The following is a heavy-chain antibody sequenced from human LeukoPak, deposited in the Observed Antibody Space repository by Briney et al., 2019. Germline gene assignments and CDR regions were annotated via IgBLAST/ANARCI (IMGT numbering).Heavy chain of an antibody. Sequence: PSETLSLTCTVSGGSLTSSSHYWGWIRQPPGKGLEWIGTLYYKGIPYYRGATYYNPSLKSRVTISVDTSKNQFSLKLSSVTAADTAVYYCARVDAYCGGDCYSTTDYYYYMDVWGKGTTVAISS. D-gene: IGHD2-21*02. CDR1: GGSLTSSSHY. CDR3: ARVDAYCGGDCYSTTDYYYYMDV. J-gene: IGHJ6*03. CDR2: LYYKGIPYYRGAT. V-gene: IGHV4-39*01.